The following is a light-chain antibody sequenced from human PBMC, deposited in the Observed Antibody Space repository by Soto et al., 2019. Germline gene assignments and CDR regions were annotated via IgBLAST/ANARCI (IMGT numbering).Light chain of an antibody. CDR2: QAS. Sequence: QMTQSPPTLSAFVGDRVTITCRASQSISRXLAXXQXXPXXXXXLXXXQASTLETGVPSRFSGSGSGTEFTLTISSLQPDDFVVYYCQQYNSWPPITFGQGKRLEIK. V-gene: IGKV1-5*03. J-gene: IGKJ5*01. CDR3: QQYNSWPPIT. CDR1: QSISRX.